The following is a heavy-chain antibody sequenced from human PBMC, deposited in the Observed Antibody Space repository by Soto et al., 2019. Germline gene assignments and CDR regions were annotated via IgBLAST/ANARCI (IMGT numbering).Heavy chain of an antibody. CDR1: GGTFSSYA. Sequence: GASVKVSCKASGGTFSSYAISWVRQAPGQGLEWMGGIIPIFGTANYAQKFQGRVTITADESTSTAYMELSSLRSEDTAVYYCARVKGRSYYDSSGYIDYWGQGTLVTAPQ. D-gene: IGHD3-22*01. V-gene: IGHV1-69*13. CDR3: ARVKGRSYYDSSGYIDY. CDR2: IIPIFGTA. J-gene: IGHJ4*02.